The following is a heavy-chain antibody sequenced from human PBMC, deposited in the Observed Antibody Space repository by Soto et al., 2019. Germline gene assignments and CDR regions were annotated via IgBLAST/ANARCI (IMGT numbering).Heavy chain of an antibody. CDR1: GGSFSGYY. D-gene: IGHD3-9*01. Sequence: SETLSLTCAVYGGSFSGYYWSWIRQPPGKGLEWIGEINHSGSTNYNPSLKSRVTISVDTSKNQFSLKLSSVTASDTAIYYCATPVILSGPRAGFDYWGQGTLVTVSS. CDR3: ATPVILSGPRAGFDY. J-gene: IGHJ4*02. CDR2: INHSGST. V-gene: IGHV4-34*01.